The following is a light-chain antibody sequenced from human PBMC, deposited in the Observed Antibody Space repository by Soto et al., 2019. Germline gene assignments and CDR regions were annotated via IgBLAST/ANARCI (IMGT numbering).Light chain of an antibody. V-gene: IGLV1-47*01. Sequence: QSVLTQTPSASGTPGQRVTISCSGSNSNMGRNYVYWYQQVPGTAPKLLMYRNDVRPSGVPDRITGSKSGTSASLAISGLRSEDEADFYCAVWDNSLNGVAFGGGTKLTVL. J-gene: IGLJ2*01. CDR3: AVWDNSLNGVA. CDR2: RND. CDR1: NSNMGRNY.